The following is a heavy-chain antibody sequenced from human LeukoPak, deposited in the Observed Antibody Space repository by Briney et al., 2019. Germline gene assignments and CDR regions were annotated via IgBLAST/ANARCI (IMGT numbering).Heavy chain of an antibody. CDR2: ISSSSSYI. J-gene: IGHJ4*02. D-gene: IGHD6-19*01. CDR1: GFTFSSYS. V-gene: IGHV3-21*01. CDR3: ARDRGGKAVAGKGLDY. Sequence: GGSLRLSCAASGFTFSSYSMNWVRQAPGKGLEWVSSISSSSSYIYYADSVKGRFTISRDNAKNSLYLQMNSLRAEDTAVYYCARDRGGKAVAGKGLDYWGQGTLVTVSS.